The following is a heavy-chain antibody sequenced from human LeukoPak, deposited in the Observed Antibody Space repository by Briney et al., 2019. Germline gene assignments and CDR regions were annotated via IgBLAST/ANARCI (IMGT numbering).Heavy chain of an antibody. Sequence: GGSLRLSCAASGFTFSSYEMNWVRQAPGTGLEWVSYISSSGSTIYYADSVKGRFTISRDNAKNSLYLQMNSLRAEDTAVYYCVRLVVARYYYHGMDVCGQGTTVTVSS. CDR2: ISSSGSTI. V-gene: IGHV3-48*03. CDR1: GFTFSSYE. J-gene: IGHJ6*02. CDR3: VRLVVARYYYHGMDV. D-gene: IGHD6-19*01.